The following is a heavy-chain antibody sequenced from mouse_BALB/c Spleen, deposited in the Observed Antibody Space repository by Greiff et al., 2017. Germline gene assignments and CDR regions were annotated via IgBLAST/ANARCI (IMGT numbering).Heavy chain of an antibody. J-gene: IGHJ3*01. D-gene: IGHD2-1*01. CDR2: ISSGGSYT. Sequence: EVKVVESGGGLVKPGGSLKLSCAASGFTFSSYAMSWVRQTPEKRLEWVATISSGGSYTYYPDSVKGRFTISRDNAKNTLYLQMSSLRSEDTAMYYCARHEEGNYGGFAYWGQGTLVTVSA. V-gene: IGHV5-9-3*01. CDR1: GFTFSSYA. CDR3: ARHEEGNYGGFAY.